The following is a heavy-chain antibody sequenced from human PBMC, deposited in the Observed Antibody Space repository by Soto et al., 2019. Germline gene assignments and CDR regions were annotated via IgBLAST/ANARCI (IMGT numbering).Heavy chain of an antibody. CDR2: IYYSGST. CDR3: ARQGGPSYYDSSGYYTLGY. Sequence: SETLSLTCTVSGGSISSSSYYYWGWIRQPPGKGLEWIASIYYSGSTYYNPSLKSRVTISVDTSKNQFSLKLSSVTAADTAVYYCARQGGPSYYDSSGYYTLGYWGQGTLVTVS. D-gene: IGHD3-22*01. J-gene: IGHJ4*02. CDR1: GGSISSSSYYY. V-gene: IGHV4-39*01.